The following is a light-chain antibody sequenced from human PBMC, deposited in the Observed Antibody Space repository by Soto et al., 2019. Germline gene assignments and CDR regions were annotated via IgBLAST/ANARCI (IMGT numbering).Light chain of an antibody. CDR3: QQYYRSSIT. V-gene: IGKV1-9*01. Sequence: IQLTQPPSSLSASVGDRVTINCRASQGISSYLAWYQQKPGKAPKLLIYAASTLQSGVPSRFSGSGSGTECTLTISSLQPDDVATYYCQQYYRSSITLGQGTRLEIK. CDR2: AAS. J-gene: IGKJ5*01. CDR1: QGISSY.